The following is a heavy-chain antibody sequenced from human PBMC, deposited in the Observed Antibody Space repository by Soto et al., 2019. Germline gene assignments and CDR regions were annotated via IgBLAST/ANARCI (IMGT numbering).Heavy chain of an antibody. V-gene: IGHV3-64*01. Sequence: GGSLRLSCAASGFTFSSYAMHWVRQAPGKGLEYVSAISSNGGSTYYANSVKGRFTISRDKSKNTLYLQMGSLRAEDMAVYYCARGPGYYFDYWGQGTLVTVSS. J-gene: IGHJ4*02. CDR3: ARGPGYYFDY. CDR2: ISSNGGST. CDR1: GFTFSSYA.